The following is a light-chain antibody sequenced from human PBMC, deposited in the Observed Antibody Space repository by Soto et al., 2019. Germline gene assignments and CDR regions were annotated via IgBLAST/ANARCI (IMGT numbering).Light chain of an antibody. CDR3: QQTFSPTFT. J-gene: IGKJ3*01. V-gene: IGKV1-39*01. CDR2: AAS. CDR1: QNINAY. Sequence: DIQMTQSPSSLSASVGDRVTITCRAGQNINAYLNWYQQKPGKAPRLLIYAASNLQIGVPSRFSGSGSGAHFTLTISSLQPEDFASYFCQQTFSPTFTFGPGTSVDFK.